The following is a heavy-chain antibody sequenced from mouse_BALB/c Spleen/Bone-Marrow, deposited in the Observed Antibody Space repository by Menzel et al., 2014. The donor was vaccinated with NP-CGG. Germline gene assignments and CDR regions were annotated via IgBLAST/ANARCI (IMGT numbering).Heavy chain of an antibody. CDR3: ARGLDY. Sequence: EVKVVESGGGLVQPGGSLKLSCAASGFTFSSYGMSWVRQTPDKRLELVATINTNGGNTYYPDSVKGRFTISRGNAKNTLYLQMSSLKSEDTAMYYCARGLDYWGQGTTLTVSS. CDR2: INTNGGNT. V-gene: IGHV5-6-3*01. J-gene: IGHJ2*01. CDR1: GFTFSSYG.